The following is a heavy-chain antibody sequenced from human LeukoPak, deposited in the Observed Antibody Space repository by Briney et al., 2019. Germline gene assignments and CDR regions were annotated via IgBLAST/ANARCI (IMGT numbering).Heavy chain of an antibody. V-gene: IGHV3-23*01. CDR2: VSGSGGGT. CDR1: GITPSNYG. Sequence: PGGPLRLSCAVSGITPSNYGMSWGRQAPREALQWVAGVSGSGGGTNYAESVKGRFTISRENAENKMYKQINSLRAEDTAVYFCAKRGVVIRVILVGFHKEAYYFDSWGQGALVTVSS. J-gene: IGHJ4*02. D-gene: IGHD3-10*01. CDR3: AKRGVVIRVILVGFHKEAYYFDS.